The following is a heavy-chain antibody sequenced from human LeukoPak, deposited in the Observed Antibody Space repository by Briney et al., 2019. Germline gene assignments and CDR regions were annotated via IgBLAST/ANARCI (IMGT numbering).Heavy chain of an antibody. J-gene: IGHJ5*02. Sequence: GGSLRLSCAASGFTFDEYGLYWVRQAPGKGLEWVATMSYDEKKYHADSVKGRFTISRDNSKSTLYLQMNGLRDEDTAVYYCARDTVAVAGYSRGWFDPWGQGTLVTVSS. V-gene: IGHV3-30*04. CDR1: GFTFDEYG. CDR2: MSYDEKK. D-gene: IGHD6-19*01. CDR3: ARDTVAVAGYSRGWFDP.